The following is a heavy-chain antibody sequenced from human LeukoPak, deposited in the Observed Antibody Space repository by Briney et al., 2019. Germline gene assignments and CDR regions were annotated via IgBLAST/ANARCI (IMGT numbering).Heavy chain of an antibody. CDR2: IWYDGSNK. CDR1: GFTFSSYG. D-gene: IGHD4-17*01. CDR3: ARDQHGDYPRSYYYYYGMDV. Sequence: PGGSLRLSCAASGFTFSSYGMHWVRQAPGKGLEWVAVIWYDGSNKYYADSVKGRFTISRDNSKNTLYLQMNSLRAEDTAVYYCARDQHGDYPRSYYYYYGMDVWGKGTTVTVSP. V-gene: IGHV3-33*08. J-gene: IGHJ6*04.